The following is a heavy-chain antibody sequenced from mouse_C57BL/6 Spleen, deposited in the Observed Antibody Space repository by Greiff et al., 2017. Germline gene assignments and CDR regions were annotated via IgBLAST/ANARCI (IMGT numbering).Heavy chain of an antibody. V-gene: IGHV3-6*01. CDR3: ARDGVYSAMDY. CDR2: ISYDGSN. J-gene: IGHJ4*01. CDR1: GYSITSGYY. Sequence: EVQLQESGPGLVKPSQSLSLTCSVTGYSITSGYYWNWIRQFPGNKLEWMGYISYDGSNNYNPSLKNRISITRDTSKNQFFLKLNSVTTEDTATYYCARDGVYSAMDYWGQGTSVTVSS.